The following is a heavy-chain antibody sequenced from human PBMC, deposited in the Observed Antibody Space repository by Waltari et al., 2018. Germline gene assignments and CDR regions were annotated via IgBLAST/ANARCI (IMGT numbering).Heavy chain of an antibody. CDR3: ARVLMVQGVIDY. J-gene: IGHJ4*02. V-gene: IGHV4-39*07. CDR1: GGHISSSSYY. CDR2: IYYSGST. Sequence: QLQLQESGPGLVKPSETLSLTCTVSGGHISSSSYYWGWIRQPPGKGLEWIGSIYYSGSTYYNPSLKSRVTISVDTSKNQFSLKLSSVTAADTAVYYCARVLMVQGVIDYWGQGTLVTVSS. D-gene: IGHD3-10*01.